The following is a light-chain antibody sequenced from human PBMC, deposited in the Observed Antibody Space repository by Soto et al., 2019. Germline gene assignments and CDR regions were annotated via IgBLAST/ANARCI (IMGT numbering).Light chain of an antibody. CDR1: QSVNRY. Sequence: EIGLTQSPATLSLSPGERVTLSCRASQSVNRYLAWYQQKPGQAPRLLIYDASARATGIPARFSGSGSGTEFNLTISSLEPEDAAVYYCQQRSDCPPWTFGQGTKVEIK. J-gene: IGKJ1*01. CDR2: DAS. V-gene: IGKV3-11*01. CDR3: QQRSDCPPWT.